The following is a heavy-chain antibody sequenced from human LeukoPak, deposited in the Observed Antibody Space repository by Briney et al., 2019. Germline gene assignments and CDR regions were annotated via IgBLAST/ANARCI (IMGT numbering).Heavy chain of an antibody. CDR2: ISGSGGST. CDR1: GFTFSSYA. J-gene: IGHJ4*02. V-gene: IGHV3-23*01. D-gene: IGHD3-3*02. Sequence: GGSLRLSCAASGFTFSSYAMSWVRQAPGKGLEWVSAISGSGGSTYYADSVKGRFTISRDNSKNTLYLRMNSLRAEDTAVYYCSKMNHPIFFDSWGQGTLVTVSS. CDR3: SKMNHPIFFDS.